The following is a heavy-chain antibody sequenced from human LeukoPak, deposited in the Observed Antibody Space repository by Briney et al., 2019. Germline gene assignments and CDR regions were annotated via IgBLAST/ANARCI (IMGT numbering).Heavy chain of an antibody. Sequence: SETLSLTCTVSGGSISSGSYYWSWIRQPAGKGLEWIGHIYTSGSTNYNPSLKSRVTISVDTSKNQFSLKLSSVTAADTAVYYCAREWVPDTTMAPFDPWGQGTLVTVSS. D-gene: IGHD5-18*01. J-gene: IGHJ5*02. CDR1: GGSISSGSYY. V-gene: IGHV4-61*09. CDR2: IYTSGST. CDR3: AREWVPDTTMAPFDP.